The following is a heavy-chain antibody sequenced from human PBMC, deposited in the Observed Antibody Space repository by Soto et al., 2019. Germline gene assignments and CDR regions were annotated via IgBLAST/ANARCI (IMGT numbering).Heavy chain of an antibody. J-gene: IGHJ6*03. CDR2: IYYSGST. CDR1: GGSISSYY. V-gene: IGHV4-59*01. Sequence: SETLSLACTVSGGSISSYYWSWIRQPPGKGQEKIGYIYYSGSTNYNPSLKSRVTIALDTSKNQFSLKLSSVTAADTAVYYCAREVYSVYDSDYYYYYYMDVWGKGTTVTVSS. CDR3: AREVYSVYDSDYYYYYYMDV. D-gene: IGHD5-12*01.